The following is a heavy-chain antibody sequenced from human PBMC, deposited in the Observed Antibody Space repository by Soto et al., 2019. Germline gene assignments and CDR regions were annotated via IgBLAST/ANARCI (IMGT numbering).Heavy chain of an antibody. CDR1: GFTSISYA. D-gene: IGHD6-13*01. Sequence: GGSLRLSCAASGFTSISYAIHLFLHALGKELEWVAIISYDGSNKYYADSVKGRFTISRDNSKNTLYLQMNSLRAEDTAVYYCTRVLPGYGRSWPVDWGQGPLVTVSS. V-gene: IGHV3-30*14. J-gene: IGHJ1*01. CDR3: TRVLPGYGRSWPVD. CDR2: ISYDGSNK.